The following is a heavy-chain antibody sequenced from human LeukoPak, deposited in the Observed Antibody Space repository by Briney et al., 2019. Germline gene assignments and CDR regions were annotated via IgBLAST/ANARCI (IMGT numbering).Heavy chain of an antibody. CDR1: GFTFSNYF. D-gene: IGHD2-21*02. J-gene: IGHJ3*02. CDR2: IASDGSHT. CDR3: ARERQDTVIHSGAFDI. V-gene: IGHV3-30-3*01. Sequence: GGSLRLCCAASGFTFSNYFMHWVRQATGKGLEWVADIASDGSHTFYVESVKGRFTISRDNSKNTLYLQMNSLGPEDTAVYFCARERQDTVIHSGAFDIWGQGTMVTVSS.